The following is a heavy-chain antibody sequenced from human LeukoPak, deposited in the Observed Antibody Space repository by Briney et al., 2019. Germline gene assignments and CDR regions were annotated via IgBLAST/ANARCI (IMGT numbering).Heavy chain of an antibody. CDR2: SSGTSGNT. CDR3: ARERTVVVVAALAG. CDR1: GFNFINYA. V-gene: IGHV3-23*01. J-gene: IGHJ4*02. D-gene: IGHD2-15*01. Sequence: GGSLRLSCAASGFNFINYAMTWVRQAPGKGLEWVSSSSGTSGNTYYADSVKGRFTISRDNSKNTLYLQMNSLRAEDTAVYYCARERTVVVVAALAGWGQGTLVTVSS.